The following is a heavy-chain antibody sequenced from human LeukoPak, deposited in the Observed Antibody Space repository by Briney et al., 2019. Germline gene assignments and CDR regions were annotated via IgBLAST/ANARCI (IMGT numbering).Heavy chain of an antibody. CDR3: AKARSGLEWLAATFDY. Sequence: GRSLGLSCAASGFTFDDYAMHWVRQAPGKGLEWVSGISWNSGSIGYADSVKGRFTISRDNAKNSLYLQMNSLRAEDTALYYCAKARSGLEWLAATFDYWGQGTLVTVSS. J-gene: IGHJ4*02. D-gene: IGHD3-3*01. CDR1: GFTFDDYA. V-gene: IGHV3-9*01. CDR2: ISWNSGSI.